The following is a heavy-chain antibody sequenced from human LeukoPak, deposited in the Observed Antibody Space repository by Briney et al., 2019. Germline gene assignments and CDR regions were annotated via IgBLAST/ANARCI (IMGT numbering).Heavy chain of an antibody. CDR3: ATPSIAAAGAMVPEYFQH. D-gene: IGHD6-13*01. Sequence: PGGSLRLSCAASGFTFSSYAMSWVRQAPGKGLEWVSVISGSGGSTYYADSVKGRFTISRENSKNTLYLQMNSLRAEDTAVYYCATPSIAAAGAMVPEYFQHWGQGTLVTVSS. CDR2: ISGSGGST. CDR1: GFTFSSYA. J-gene: IGHJ1*01. V-gene: IGHV3-23*01.